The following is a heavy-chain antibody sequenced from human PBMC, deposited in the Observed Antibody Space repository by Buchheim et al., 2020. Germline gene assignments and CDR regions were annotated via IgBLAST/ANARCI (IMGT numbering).Heavy chain of an antibody. V-gene: IGHV3-30*04. CDR2: ISYDGSNK. CDR1: GFTFSSYA. CDR3: ARDHLRFLEWMRNGMDV. J-gene: IGHJ6*02. Sequence: QVQLVESGGGVVQPGRSLRLSCAASGFTFSSYAMHWVRQAPGKGLEWVAVISYDGSNKYYADSVKGRFTISRDNSKNKLYLQMNSLRAEDTAVYYCARDHLRFLEWMRNGMDVWGQGTT. D-gene: IGHD3-3*01.